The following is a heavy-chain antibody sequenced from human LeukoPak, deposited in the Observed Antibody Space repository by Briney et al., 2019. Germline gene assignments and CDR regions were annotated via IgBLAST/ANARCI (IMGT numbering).Heavy chain of an antibody. V-gene: IGHV4-34*01. Sequence: SETLSLTCGVYGGSFSGYYWSWIRQPPGKGLEWIGEVHHSGSTNYNPSLKSRLTISTDTSKNLFSLNLISVTAADTAVYYCARVRYIPNVKDDYYYMDVWGKGTTVTVSS. CDR1: GGSFSGYY. CDR2: VHHSGST. CDR3: ARVRYIPNVKDDYYYMDV. D-gene: IGHD1-14*01. J-gene: IGHJ6*03.